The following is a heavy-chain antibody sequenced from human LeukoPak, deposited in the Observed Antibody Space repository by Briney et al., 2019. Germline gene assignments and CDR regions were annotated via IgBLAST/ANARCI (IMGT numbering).Heavy chain of an antibody. CDR3: ARLGGSYFAY. D-gene: IGHD1-26*01. CDR1: GFAFSSYW. V-gene: IGHV3-7*01. CDR2: IKQDGGEK. Sequence: GGSLRLSCVASGFAFSSYWMSWVRQAPGKGLEWVANIKQDGGEKYYVDSVKGRFTISRDNAKNSLFLQMNSLRVEDTAVYYCARLGGSYFAYWGQGTLVTVSS. J-gene: IGHJ4*02.